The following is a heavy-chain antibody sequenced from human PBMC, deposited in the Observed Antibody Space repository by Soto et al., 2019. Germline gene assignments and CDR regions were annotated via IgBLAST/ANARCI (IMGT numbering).Heavy chain of an antibody. V-gene: IGHV4-59*01. J-gene: IGHJ6*02. CDR3: AREAYLPLYCSSTSCYPPPGHYYGMDV. CDR2: IYYSGST. Sequence: SETLSLTCTVSGGSSSSYYWSWIRQPPGKGLEWIGHIYYSGSTNYNPSLKSRVTISVDTSKNQFSLKLSSVTAADTAVYYCAREAYLPLYCSSTSCYPPPGHYYGMDVWGQGTTVTVSS. D-gene: IGHD2-2*01. CDR1: GGSSSSYY.